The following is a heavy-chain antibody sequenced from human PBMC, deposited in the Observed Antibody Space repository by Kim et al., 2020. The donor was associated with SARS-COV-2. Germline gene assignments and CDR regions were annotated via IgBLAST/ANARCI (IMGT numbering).Heavy chain of an antibody. D-gene: IGHD2-2*01. V-gene: IGHV4-39*01. CDR2: IYHSGST. CDR3: ARLSPNGYCGSSSCQYFDY. J-gene: IGHJ4*02. CDR1: GGSIRGSSYY. Sequence: SETLSLTCTVSGGSIRGSSYYWGWIRQPPGKGLEWIGTIYHSGSTYYNPSLKSRVTISVDTSKNQFSLNLSSVTAADTAVYYCARLSPNGYCGSSSCQYFDYWGQGTLVTVSS.